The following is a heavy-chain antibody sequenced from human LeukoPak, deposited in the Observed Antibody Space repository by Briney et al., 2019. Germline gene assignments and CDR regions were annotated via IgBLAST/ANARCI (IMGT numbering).Heavy chain of an antibody. D-gene: IGHD1/OR15-1a*01. CDR2: IYRDDST. CDR1: GFAFSRNY. CDR3: ARELREHGVFDI. Sequence: PGGSLRLSCAASGFAFSRNYMSWVRQAPGKGLEWVSEIYRDDSTYYAASVKGRFSIFRDNSKNTVYLQMNSLSADDTAVYYCARELREHGVFDIWGQGTMVTVSS. J-gene: IGHJ3*02. V-gene: IGHV3-53*01.